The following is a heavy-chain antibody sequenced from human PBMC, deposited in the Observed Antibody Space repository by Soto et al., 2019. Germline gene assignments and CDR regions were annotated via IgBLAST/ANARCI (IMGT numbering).Heavy chain of an antibody. CDR1: GITFSSYW. CDR2: INTDGSRT. J-gene: IGHJ3*02. D-gene: IGHD2-21*02. Sequence: EVQLVESGGGLVQPGGSLRLSCAASGITFSSYWMHWVRQAPGKGLVWVSRINTDGSRTNYADSVKGRFTISRDNAKNTLYLQMSSLRAEDTAVYYCARGDCGGDCYSRSRDAFDIWGQGTMVTVSS. CDR3: ARGDCGGDCYSRSRDAFDI. V-gene: IGHV3-74*01.